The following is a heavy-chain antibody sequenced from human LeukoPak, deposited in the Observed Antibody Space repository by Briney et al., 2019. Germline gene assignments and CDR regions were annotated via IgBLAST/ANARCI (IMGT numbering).Heavy chain of an antibody. J-gene: IGHJ4*02. CDR2: ISAGADVI. D-gene: IGHD6-13*01. Sequence: GGSLRLSCEAAGFSFRDYPMGWVRRASGKRLEWVSGISAGADVIFYADPVKGRFTISRDNSKNTLYLQMNSLRAEDTAVYYCAKDLHSSSWYETNTDFDYWGQGTLATVSS. CDR1: GFSFRDYP. V-gene: IGHV3-23*01. CDR3: AKDLHSSSWYETNTDFDY.